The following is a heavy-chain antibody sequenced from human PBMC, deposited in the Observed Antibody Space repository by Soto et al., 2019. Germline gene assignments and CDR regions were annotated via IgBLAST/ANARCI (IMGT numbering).Heavy chain of an antibody. CDR1: GGTLSSYA. CDR2: IIPIFGTA. CDR3: ARAVVIVVVPAANNWFDP. J-gene: IGHJ5*02. D-gene: IGHD2-2*01. V-gene: IGHV1-69*01. Sequence: QVQLVQSGAAVKKPGSSVKVSCKASGGTLSSYAISWVRQAPGQGLEWMGGIIPIFGTANYAQKFQGRVTITADESTSTAYMELSSLRAEDTAVYYCARAVVIVVVPAANNWFDPWCQGTLVTVSS.